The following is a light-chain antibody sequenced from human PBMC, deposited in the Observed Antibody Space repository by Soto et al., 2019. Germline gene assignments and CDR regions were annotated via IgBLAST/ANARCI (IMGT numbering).Light chain of an antibody. CDR1: SSNIGNNY. J-gene: IGLJ2*01. CDR2: DNN. V-gene: IGLV1-51*01. CDR3: GTWDSSLSVVV. Sequence: QSALTQPPSVSAAPGQKVTISCSASSSNIGNNYVSWYQQLPGTAPKLLIYDNNKRPSGIPDRFSGSKSGTSATLGITGLQTWDEADYYCGTWDSSLSVVVFGGGTKLTVL.